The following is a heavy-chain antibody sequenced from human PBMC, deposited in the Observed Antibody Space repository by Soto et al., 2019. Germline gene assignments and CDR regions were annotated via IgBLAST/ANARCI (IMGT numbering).Heavy chain of an antibody. J-gene: IGHJ4*02. V-gene: IGHV4-38-2*01. CDR1: RYSISSGYY. D-gene: IGHD4-4*01. CDR3: ARAEGYSNRLFDY. CDR2: IYHSEST. Sequence: PSETLSLTCAVSRYSISSGYYWGWIRQPPGKGLEWIGSIYHSESTYSNPPLKSRVTISVDTSKNQFSLKLSSVTAADTAVYYCARAEGYSNRLFDYWGQGTLVTVSS.